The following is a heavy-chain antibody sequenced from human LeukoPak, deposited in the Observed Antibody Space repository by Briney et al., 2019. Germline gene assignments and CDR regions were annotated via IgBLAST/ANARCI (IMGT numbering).Heavy chain of an antibody. Sequence: GGSPRLSCAASGFTFSSYAMSWVRQAPGKGLEWVSAISGSGGSTYYADSVKGRFTISRDNSKNTLYLQMNSLRAEDTAVYYCAKSRYCSSTSCYIAGAFDIWGQGTMVTVSS. CDR2: ISGSGGST. D-gene: IGHD2-2*02. CDR1: GFTFSSYA. J-gene: IGHJ3*02. V-gene: IGHV3-23*01. CDR3: AKSRYCSSTSCYIAGAFDI.